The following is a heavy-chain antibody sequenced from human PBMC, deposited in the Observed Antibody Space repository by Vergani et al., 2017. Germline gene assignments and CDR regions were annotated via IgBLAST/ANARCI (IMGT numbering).Heavy chain of an antibody. CDR3: AGLSMARGVKGDNHYSGMDV. Sequence: QLQLQESGPGLVKPPGTLSLTCAVSDAAITFSSWWTWVRQPPGKGLEWIGEIYHNGTTNYNPSLKSRLTMSVDKSKSQFSLTLTSVTAADTAVYYCAGLSMARGVKGDNHYSGMDVWGLGTTVIVSS. CDR2: IYHNGTT. D-gene: IGHD3-10*01. J-gene: IGHJ6*02. CDR1: DAAITFSSW. V-gene: IGHV4-4*03.